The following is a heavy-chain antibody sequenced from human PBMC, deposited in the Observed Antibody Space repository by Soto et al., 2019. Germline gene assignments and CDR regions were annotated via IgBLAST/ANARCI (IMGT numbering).Heavy chain of an antibody. D-gene: IGHD2-15*01. V-gene: IGHV3-74*01. J-gene: IGHJ3*02. CDR1: GFTFSSYW. Sequence: GRSLRLSCAASGFTFSSYWMYWVRQAPEKGMVWVSRINSDGSSTSYADSVKGRFTISRDNAKNTLYLQMNSLRAEDTAVYYCARIQDCGGGGCYDRAFDIWGQGTMVTVSS. CDR3: ARIQDCGGGGCYDRAFDI. CDR2: INSDGSST.